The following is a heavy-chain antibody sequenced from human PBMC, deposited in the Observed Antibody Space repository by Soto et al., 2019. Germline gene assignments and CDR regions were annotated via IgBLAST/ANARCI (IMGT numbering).Heavy chain of an antibody. CDR1: GGSISSSSYY. CDR2: IYYSGST. D-gene: IGHD1-7*01. Sequence: SETLSLTCTFSGGSISSSSYYWGWIRQPPGKGLEWIGSIYYSGSTYYNPSLKSRVTISVDTSKNQFSLKLSSVTAADTAVYYCARQSSRYNWNYENYYYYGMDVWGQGTTVTVSS. CDR3: ARQSSRYNWNYENYYYYGMDV. J-gene: IGHJ6*02. V-gene: IGHV4-39*01.